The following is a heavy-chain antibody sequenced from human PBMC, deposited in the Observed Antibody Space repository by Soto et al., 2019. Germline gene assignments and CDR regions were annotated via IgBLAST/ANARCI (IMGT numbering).Heavy chain of an antibody. Sequence: PSQTLSLTCAVSGDSVSSNSDSWNWIRQSPSRGLEWLGRTYYRSKWYNEYAVSVKSRITINPGTSKNQFSLQLNSVTPEDTAVYYCARGKDGSIDYWGQGTLVTVSS. V-gene: IGHV6-1*01. J-gene: IGHJ4*02. CDR1: GDSVSSNSDS. CDR2: TYYRSKWYN. D-gene: IGHD5-12*01. CDR3: ARGKDGSIDY.